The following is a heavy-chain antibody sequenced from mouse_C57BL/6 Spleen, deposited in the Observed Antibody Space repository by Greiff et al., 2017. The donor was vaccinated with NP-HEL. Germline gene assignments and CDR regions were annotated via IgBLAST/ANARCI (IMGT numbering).Heavy chain of an antibody. J-gene: IGHJ3*01. CDR3: AIPYSNYEAWFAY. CDR2: ISYDGSN. Sequence: DVKLQESGPGLVKPSQSLSLTCSVTGYSITSGYYWNWIRQFPGNKLEWMGYISYDGSNNYNPSLKNRISITRDTSKNQFFLKLNSVTTEDTATYYCAIPYSNYEAWFAYWGQGTLVTVSA. V-gene: IGHV3-6*01. CDR1: GYSITSGYY. D-gene: IGHD2-5*01.